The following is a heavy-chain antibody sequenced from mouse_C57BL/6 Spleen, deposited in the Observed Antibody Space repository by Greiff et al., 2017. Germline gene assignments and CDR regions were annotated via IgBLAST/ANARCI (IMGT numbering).Heavy chain of an antibody. Sequence: EVQVVESGGGLVKPGGSLKLSCAASGFTFSSYAMSWVRQTPEKRLEWVATISDGGSYTYYPDNVKGRFTISRDNAKNNLYLQMSHLKSEDTAMYYCARADQSGWYFDYWGQGTTLTVSS. D-gene: IGHD2-3*01. J-gene: IGHJ2*01. CDR2: ISDGGSYT. V-gene: IGHV5-4*01. CDR1: GFTFSSYA. CDR3: ARADQSGWYFDY.